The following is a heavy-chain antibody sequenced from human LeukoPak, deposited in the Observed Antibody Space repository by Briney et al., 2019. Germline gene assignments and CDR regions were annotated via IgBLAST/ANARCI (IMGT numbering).Heavy chain of an antibody. Sequence: GGSLRLSCAASGFTFSSYAMHWVRQAPGKGLEWVAVISYDGSNKYYADSVKGRFTISRDNSKNTLYLQMNSLRAEDTAVYYCARERVVIPPRPFDYWGQGTLVTVSS. CDR3: ARERVVIPPRPFDY. CDR1: GFTFSSYA. J-gene: IGHJ4*02. CDR2: ISYDGSNK. V-gene: IGHV3-30-3*01. D-gene: IGHD3-3*01.